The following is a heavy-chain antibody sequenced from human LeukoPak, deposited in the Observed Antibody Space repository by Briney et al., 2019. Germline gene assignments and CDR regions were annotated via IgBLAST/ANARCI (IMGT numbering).Heavy chain of an antibody. Sequence: GGSLRLSCAASGFXFSRYGIHWVRQAPGKGLEWVAIIWYDGSKQYYADSVKGRFTISRDNSKNTLYLQMNSLRAEDTAVYYCAKDMGASGYYPDYWGQGTLVTVSS. CDR2: IWYDGSKQ. V-gene: IGHV3-33*06. CDR3: AKDMGASGYYPDY. D-gene: IGHD3-22*01. J-gene: IGHJ4*02. CDR1: GFXFSRYG.